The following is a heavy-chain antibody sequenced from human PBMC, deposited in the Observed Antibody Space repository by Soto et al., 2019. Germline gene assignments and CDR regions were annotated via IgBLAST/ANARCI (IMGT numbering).Heavy chain of an antibody. D-gene: IGHD3-10*01. J-gene: IGHJ4*02. Sequence: SGNLSPPFTVSGCPIRWFFWSWVRQPPGKGLEWIGYIYYSGSTNYNPSLKSRVTISVDTSKNQFSLKLNSMTAADTAVYYCERHNYGSGSTYFDYWGQGTLVTVSS. V-gene: IGHV4-59*08. CDR3: ERHNYGSGSTYFDY. CDR2: IYYSGST. CDR1: GCPIRWFF.